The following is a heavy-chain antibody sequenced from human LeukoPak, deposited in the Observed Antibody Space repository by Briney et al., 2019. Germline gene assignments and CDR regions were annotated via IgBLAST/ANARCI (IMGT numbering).Heavy chain of an antibody. V-gene: IGHV3-48*04. CDR3: AELGITMIGGV. J-gene: IGHJ6*04. D-gene: IGHD3-10*02. CDR1: GFTFSDYS. Sequence: GALRLSCAASGFTFSDYSINWVRQAPGKGLGWVSYISSSGSTIHYTVSGKCRFTIYRDNAKNQQYLQMNSLRAEDTAVYYCAELGITMIGGVWGKGTTVTISS. CDR2: ISSSGSTI.